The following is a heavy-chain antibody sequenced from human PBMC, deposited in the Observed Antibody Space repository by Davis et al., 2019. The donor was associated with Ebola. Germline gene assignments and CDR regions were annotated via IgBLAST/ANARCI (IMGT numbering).Heavy chain of an antibody. V-gene: IGHV3-23*01. CDR1: GFTFSSYA. D-gene: IGHD2/OR15-2a*01. J-gene: IGHJ4*02. Sequence: GESLKISCAASGFTFSSYAMSWVRQAPGKGLEWVSAISGSGGSTYYADSVKGRFTISRDNSKNTLYLQMNSLRAEDTAVYYCAKDGFYDLRYFDYWGQGTLVTVSS. CDR3: AKDGFYDLRYFDY. CDR2: ISGSGGST.